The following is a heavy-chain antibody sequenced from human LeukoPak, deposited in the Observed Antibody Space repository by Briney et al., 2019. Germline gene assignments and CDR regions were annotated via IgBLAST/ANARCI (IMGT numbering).Heavy chain of an antibody. CDR3: ARELQLERLAFGKEGSAFDY. Sequence: GGSLRLSCAASGFSFSDQYMSWIRQAPGRGLEWVSYITSSGSNVYYADSVKGRFTISRDNAKNSLFLQMNSLRADDTAVYYCARELQLERLAFGKEGSAFDYWGQGTLVTVSS. CDR1: GFSFSDQY. V-gene: IGHV3-11*04. D-gene: IGHD1-1*01. J-gene: IGHJ4*02. CDR2: ITSSGSNV.